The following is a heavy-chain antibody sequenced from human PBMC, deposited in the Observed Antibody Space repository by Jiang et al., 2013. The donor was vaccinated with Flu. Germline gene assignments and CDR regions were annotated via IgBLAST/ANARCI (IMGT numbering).Heavy chain of an antibody. V-gene: IGHV5-10-1*03. J-gene: IGHJ6*02. Sequence: VESGAEVKKPGESLRISCKGSGYSFTSYWISWVRQMPGKGLEWMGRIDPSDSIPTTARLQGHVTISADKSISTAYLQWSSLKASDTAMYYCARLLLDTAMAHYYYYGMDVWGQGTTVTVSS. CDR1: GYSFTSYW. D-gene: IGHD5-18*01. CDR2: IDPSDSIP. CDR3: ARLLLDTAMAHYYYYGMDV.